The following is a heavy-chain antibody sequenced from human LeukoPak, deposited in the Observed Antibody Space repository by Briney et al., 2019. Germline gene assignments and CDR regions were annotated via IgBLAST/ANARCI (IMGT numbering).Heavy chain of an antibody. CDR3: ARAIAVAGQPDY. CDR2: IIPILGIA. J-gene: IGHJ4*02. D-gene: IGHD6-19*01. V-gene: IGHV1-69*04. CDR1: GGTFSSYA. Sequence: GASVKVSCKASGGTFSSYAIGWVRQAPGQGLEWMGRIIPILGIANYAQKFQGRVTITADKSTSTAYMELSSLRSEDTAVYYCARAIAVAGQPDYWGQGTLVTVSS.